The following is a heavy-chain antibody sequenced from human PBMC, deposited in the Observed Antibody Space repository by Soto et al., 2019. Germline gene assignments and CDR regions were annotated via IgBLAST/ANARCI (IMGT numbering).Heavy chain of an antibody. CDR3: ERRVDFGNGYSTAPLDI. D-gene: IGHD3-3*01. J-gene: IGHJ6*04. Sequence: QLQLQESGPGLVKPSETLSLTCIVSGGSISSGSYYWAWLRQPPGKGLEWLGSVYYTGSSSYHPTLKRRASLVFHPSNTHFSLRLTSVTAANKAIYYCERRVDFGNGYSTAPLDIWGKGTTVTVSS. CDR2: VYYTGSS. V-gene: IGHV4-39*01. CDR1: GGSISSGSYY.